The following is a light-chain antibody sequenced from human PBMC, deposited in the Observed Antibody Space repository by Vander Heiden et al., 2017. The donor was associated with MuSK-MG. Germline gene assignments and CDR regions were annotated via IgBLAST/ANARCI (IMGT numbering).Light chain of an antibody. CDR3: SSYGGSNNLV. V-gene: IGLV2-8*01. CDR1: SSDAGGYNY. J-gene: IGLJ2*01. CDR2: EVS. Sequence: QSALTQPPSASGSPGQSVTISCTGTSSDAGGYNYVSWSQQHPGKATKLIMYEVSKRPSGFPDRFSGSKSGNTASLTVSGFQPEDEADYSCSSYGGSNNLVFGGGTKLTVL.